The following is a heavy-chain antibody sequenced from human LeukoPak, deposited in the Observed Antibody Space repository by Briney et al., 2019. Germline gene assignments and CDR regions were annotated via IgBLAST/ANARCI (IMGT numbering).Heavy chain of an antibody. Sequence: GGSLRLSCTASGFTFSTYSMNWGRQAPGKGLEWLSYISDSGSKIFYADSVRGRFTISRDNAKNSLFLQMNSLRAEDTAMFYCARGPYGDYIDAFDIWGQGTMVTVSS. CDR1: GFTFSTYS. CDR2: ISDSGSKI. J-gene: IGHJ3*02. V-gene: IGHV3-48*01. D-gene: IGHD4-17*01. CDR3: ARGPYGDYIDAFDI.